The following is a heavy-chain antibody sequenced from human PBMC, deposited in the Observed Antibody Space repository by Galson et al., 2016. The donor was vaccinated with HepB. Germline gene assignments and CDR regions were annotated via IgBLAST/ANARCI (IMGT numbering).Heavy chain of an antibody. CDR1: GFSLSTSGMC. Sequence: PALVKPTQTLTLTCTFSGFSLSTSGMCVSWIRQPPGKALEWLALIDWDDDKYYSTSLKTRLTISKDTSKNQVVLTMTNMDPVDTATYYCARITRGSGSWYAFDIWGQGTMVTVSS. J-gene: IGHJ3*02. CDR2: IDWDDDK. D-gene: IGHD3-10*01. CDR3: ARITRGSGSWYAFDI. V-gene: IGHV2-70*01.